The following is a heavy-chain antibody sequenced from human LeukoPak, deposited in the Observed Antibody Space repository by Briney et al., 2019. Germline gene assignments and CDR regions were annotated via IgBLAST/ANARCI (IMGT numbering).Heavy chain of an antibody. CDR1: GFTFSSYA. CDR2: ISGSGGST. V-gene: IGHV3-23*01. D-gene: IGHD3-22*01. CDR3: AKASAMIVVVSKHFDY. Sequence: GRSLRLSCAASGFTFSSYAMSWVRQAPGKGLEWVSAISGSGGSTYYADSVKGRFTISRDNSKNTLYLQMNSLRAEDTAVYYCAKASAMIVVVSKHFDYWGQGTLVTVSS. J-gene: IGHJ4*02.